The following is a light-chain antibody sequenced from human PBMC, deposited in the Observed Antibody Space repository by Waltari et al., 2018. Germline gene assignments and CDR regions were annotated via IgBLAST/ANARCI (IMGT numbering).Light chain of an antibody. CDR2: QNR. J-gene: IGLJ2*01. V-gene: IGLV3-1*01. CDR3: QAWDISTDVV. CDR1: KLGDKY. Sequence: SYEVTQPPSVSVSPGQTANITCSGDKLGDKYACWYQKKPGQSPVMVIYQNRKRPSGIRERFSGSNSGNTATLTISGTQAMDEADYYCQAWDISTDVVFGGGTKLTVL.